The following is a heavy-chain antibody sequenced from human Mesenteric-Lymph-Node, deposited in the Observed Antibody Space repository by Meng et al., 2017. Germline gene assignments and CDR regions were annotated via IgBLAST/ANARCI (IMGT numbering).Heavy chain of an antibody. CDR1: GGSFTNYY. CDR3: ARVILYSGSYYFDS. V-gene: IGHV4-34*01. D-gene: IGHD1-26*01. Sequence: SETLSLTCAVYGGSFTNYYWTWIRQSPGKGLEWLGKISHTGTTNYNPSLKSRVSISVDTSKSQFSLTLSSVTAADTAVYYCARVILYSGSYYFDSWGQGTLVTVSS. J-gene: IGHJ4*02. CDR2: ISHTGTT.